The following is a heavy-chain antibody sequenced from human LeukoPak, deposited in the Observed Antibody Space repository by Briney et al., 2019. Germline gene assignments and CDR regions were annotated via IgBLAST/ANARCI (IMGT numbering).Heavy chain of an antibody. CDR3: ARSGNDYVWGSYRYAGPYGY. V-gene: IGHV4-61*02. CDR2: IYTRGST. CDR1: GGSISSGSYD. D-gene: IGHD3-16*02. J-gene: IGHJ4*02. Sequence: SETLSLTCTVSGGSISSGSYDSNWIRQPAGKGLEWIGRIYTRGSTDYNPSLKSRVTISVDTSKNQFSLKLSSVTAADTAVYYCARSGNDYVWGSYRYAGPYGYWGQGTLVTVSS.